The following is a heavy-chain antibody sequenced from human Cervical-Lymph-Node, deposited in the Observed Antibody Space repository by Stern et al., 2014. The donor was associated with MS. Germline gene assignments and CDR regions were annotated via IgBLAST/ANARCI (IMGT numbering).Heavy chain of an antibody. CDR2: INPQTGGT. Sequence: DQLVESGAEVKKPGASVKVSCKDSGYTFTGQYLHWVRQAPGQGLEWMGWINPQTGGTNYAQKFLGRVTMTRDTSSSTAYMEVTRLTSDDTAVYFCARFPTFNWNSSSWDQGTLVTVSS. CDR3: ARFPTFNWNSSS. D-gene: IGHD1-7*01. V-gene: IGHV1-2*02. J-gene: IGHJ5*02. CDR1: GYTFTGQY.